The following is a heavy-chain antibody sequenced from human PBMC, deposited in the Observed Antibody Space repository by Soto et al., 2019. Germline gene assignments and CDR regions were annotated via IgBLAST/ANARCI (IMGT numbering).Heavy chain of an antibody. J-gene: IGHJ5*02. Sequence: SETLSLTCAVSGGSISSGGYSWSWIRQPPGKGLEWIGYIYHSGSTYYNPSLKSRVTISVDRSKNQFSLKLSSVTAADTAVYYCARVVTIFGVANNWFDPWGQGTLVTVSS. CDR2: IYHSGST. CDR3: ARVVTIFGVANNWFDP. D-gene: IGHD3-3*01. CDR1: GGSISSGGYS. V-gene: IGHV4-30-2*01.